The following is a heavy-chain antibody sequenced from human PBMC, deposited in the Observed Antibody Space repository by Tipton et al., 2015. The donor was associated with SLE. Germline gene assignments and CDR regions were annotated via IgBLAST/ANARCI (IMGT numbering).Heavy chain of an antibody. CDR1: GGSFGDYY. J-gene: IGHJ4*02. Sequence: AGLVKPSETLSLTCAVYGGSFGDYYWNWVRQTPGKGLEWIGKINHSGSTNYNPSLKSRVTVSVDTSKNQFSLTLSSVTAADTAVYYCVRSSYLQYFDSWGQGTLVTVSS. CDR2: INHSGST. V-gene: IGHV4-34*01. D-gene: IGHD6-6*01. CDR3: VRSSYLQYFDS.